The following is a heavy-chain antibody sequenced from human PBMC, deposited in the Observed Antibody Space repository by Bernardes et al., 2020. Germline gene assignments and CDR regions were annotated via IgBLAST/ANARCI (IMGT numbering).Heavy chain of an antibody. D-gene: IGHD5-12*01. CDR2: IRNKAYNYAT. J-gene: IGHJ4*02. CDR1: GFTFSDSA. CDR3: TRHEQGGYNWREDY. Sequence: GGSLRLSCAASGFTFSDSAIHWVRQASGKGLEWVGRIRNKAYNYATAYAASLKGRVTISRDDSQNTAYLQMDSLKTEDTGVYFCTRHEQGGYNWREDYWGQGALVTVSS. V-gene: IGHV3-73*01.